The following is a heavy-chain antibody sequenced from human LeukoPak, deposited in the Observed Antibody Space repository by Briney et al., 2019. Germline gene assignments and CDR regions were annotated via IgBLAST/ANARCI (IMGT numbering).Heavy chain of an antibody. V-gene: IGHV3-48*02. J-gene: IGHJ4*02. CDR2: ISSSSSTI. CDR3: ARAMYQRPGAHFDY. CDR1: GFTFSSYS. Sequence: QPGGSLRLSCAASGFTFSSYSMNWVRQAPGKGLEWVSYISSSSSTIYYADSVKGRFTISRDNAKNSLYLQMNSLRDEDTAVYYCARAMYQRPGAHFDYWGQGTLVTVSS. D-gene: IGHD2-2*01.